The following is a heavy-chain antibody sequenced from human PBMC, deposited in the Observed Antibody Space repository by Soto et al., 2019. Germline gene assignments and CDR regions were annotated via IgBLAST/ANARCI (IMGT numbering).Heavy chain of an antibody. D-gene: IGHD3-9*01. V-gene: IGHV3-23*01. CDR3: VKNSGWLNT. CDR2: IDGSGGIT. Sequence: QLLQSGGGLVQPGGSLTLSCAASGFTFGTTDMSWVRQAPGEGLEWVSTIDGSGGITYYADSVKGRFTISRDNSRNTVYLQMNSLRGEDTALYYCVKNSGWLNTWGQGALVTVSS. J-gene: IGHJ5*02. CDR1: GFTFGTTD.